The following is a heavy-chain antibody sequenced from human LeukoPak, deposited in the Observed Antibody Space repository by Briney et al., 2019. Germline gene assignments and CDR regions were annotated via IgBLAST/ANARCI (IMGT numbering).Heavy chain of an antibody. CDR2: IKQDGSEK. J-gene: IGHJ4*02. Sequence: GGSLRLSCEASGFSFLSYGMHWVRQAPGKGLEWVANIKQDGSEKYYVDSVKGRFTISRDNAKNSLYLQMNSLRAEDTAVYYCARDTTYGGSYYFDYWGQGTLVTVSS. D-gene: IGHD1-26*01. V-gene: IGHV3-7*01. CDR3: ARDTTYGGSYYFDY. CDR1: GFSFLSYG.